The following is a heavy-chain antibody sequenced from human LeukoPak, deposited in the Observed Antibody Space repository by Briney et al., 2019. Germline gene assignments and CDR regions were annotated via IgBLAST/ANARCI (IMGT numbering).Heavy chain of an antibody. CDR2: ISGSGGST. CDR3: AKDPAITIFGVVTKGDAFDI. J-gene: IGHJ3*02. CDR1: GFTFSSYA. V-gene: IGHV3-23*01. D-gene: IGHD3-3*01. Sequence: PGGSLRLSCAASGFTFSSYAMGWVRQAPGKGLEWVSAISGSGGSTYYADSVKGRFTISRDNSKNTLYLQMNSLRAEDTAVYYCAKDPAITIFGVVTKGDAFDIWGQGTMVTVSS.